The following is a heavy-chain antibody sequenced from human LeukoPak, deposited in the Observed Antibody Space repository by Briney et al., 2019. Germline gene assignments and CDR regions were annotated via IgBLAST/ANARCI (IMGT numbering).Heavy chain of an antibody. CDR1: GGSFSGYY. J-gene: IGHJ6*02. CDR2: INHSGST. CDR3: AREEVDSSGWSLCYYYGMDV. D-gene: IGHD6-19*01. V-gene: IGHV4-34*01. Sequence: SETLSLTCAVYGGSFSGYYWSWIRQPPGKGLEWIGEINHSGSTNYNPSLKSRVTISVDTSKNQFSLKLSSVTAADTAVYYCAREEVDSSGWSLCYYYGMDVWGQGTTVTVSS.